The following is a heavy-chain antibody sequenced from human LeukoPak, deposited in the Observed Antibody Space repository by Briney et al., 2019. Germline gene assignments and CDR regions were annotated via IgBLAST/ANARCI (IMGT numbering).Heavy chain of an antibody. J-gene: IGHJ5*01. V-gene: IGHV3-74*01. CDR2: IESNGLT. CDR3: AKAATYFYGSVTYDWFES. Sequence: PGGSLRLSCAASGFTFSNYAMTWVRQAPGKGLMWVSRIESNGLTLYADSVRDRFTISRDNGKNTIYLQMNSLRVDDTAIYYCAKAATYFYGSVTYDWFESWGQGTLVTVSS. D-gene: IGHD3-10*01. CDR1: GFTFSNYA.